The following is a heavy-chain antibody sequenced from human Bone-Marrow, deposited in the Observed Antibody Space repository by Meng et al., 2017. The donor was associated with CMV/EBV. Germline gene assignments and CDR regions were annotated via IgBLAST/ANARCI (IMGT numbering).Heavy chain of an antibody. J-gene: IGHJ4*02. V-gene: IGHV1-18*01. CDR3: ARGGGDDELDY. CDR2: ISANSGDR. D-gene: IGHD1-1*01. CDR1: GYTFNNYY. Sequence: ASVKVSCKTSGYTFNNYYINWVRQAPGQGLEWMGLISANSGDRKYAQKFQGRVTLTADTSTRIAYMEVRSLRSDDTAIYFCARGGGDDELDYWGQGTVVTVSS.